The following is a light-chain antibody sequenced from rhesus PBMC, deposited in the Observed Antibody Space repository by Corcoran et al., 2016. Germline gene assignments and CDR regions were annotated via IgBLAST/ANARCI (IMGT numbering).Light chain of an antibody. CDR3: QHYYSTPYS. V-gene: IGKV1-25*01. J-gene: IGKJ2*01. CDR2: EAS. CDR1: QGITND. Sequence: DIQMTQSPSSLSASVGDRVTITCRASQGITNDLAWYQQKPGETPKLLIYEASSLQSGIPSRFSGSGSGTDFTLNISSLQPEDFATYYCQHYYSTPYSFGQGTKVEIK.